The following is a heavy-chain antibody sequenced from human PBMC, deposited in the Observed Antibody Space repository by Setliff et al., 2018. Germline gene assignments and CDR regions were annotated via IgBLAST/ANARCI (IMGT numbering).Heavy chain of an antibody. CDR3: ARGGDSGSYFLANHDAFDI. J-gene: IGHJ3*02. Sequence: GASVKVSCKASGGTFSSYAISWVRQAPGQGLEWMGGIIPIFGTANYAQKFQGRVTITADESTSTAYMELSSLRSEDTAVYYCARGGDSGSYFLANHDAFDIWGQGTMVTVSS. CDR2: IIPIFGTA. CDR1: GGTFSSYA. D-gene: IGHD1-26*01. V-gene: IGHV1-69*13.